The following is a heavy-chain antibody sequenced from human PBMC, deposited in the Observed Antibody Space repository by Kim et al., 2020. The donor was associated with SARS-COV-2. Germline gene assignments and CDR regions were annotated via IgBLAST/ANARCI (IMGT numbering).Heavy chain of an antibody. D-gene: IGHD2-21*02. J-gene: IGHJ4*02. Sequence: GGSLRLSCAASGIPFRRYWMTWVRQAPGKGLEWVATINQDGSEKYYVDSVKGRFTISRDNAKTSLYLQINSLRAADTAIYYWAGGDGAGDWVQGTLVTVSS. CDR1: GIPFRRYW. V-gene: IGHV3-7*03. CDR3: AGGDGAGD. CDR2: INQDGSEK.